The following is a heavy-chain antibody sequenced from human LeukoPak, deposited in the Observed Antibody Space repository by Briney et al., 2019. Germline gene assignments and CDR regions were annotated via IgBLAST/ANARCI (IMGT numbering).Heavy chain of an antibody. D-gene: IGHD2-21*01. CDR2: MNPNSGNT. V-gene: IGHV1-8*01. J-gene: IGHJ4*02. CDR3: ARVAGNCGGDCYRLLY. CDR1: GYTFTSYD. Sequence: ASVKVSCKASGYTFTSYDINWVRQATGQGLEWLGRMNPNSGNTGYAQKFQGRVTMTRNTSISTAYMELSNLGSEDTAVYYCARVAGNCGGDCYRLLYWGQGTLVTVSS.